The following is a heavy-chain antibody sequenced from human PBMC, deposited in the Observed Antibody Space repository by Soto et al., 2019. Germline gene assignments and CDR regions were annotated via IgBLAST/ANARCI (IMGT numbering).Heavy chain of an antibody. CDR3: ARGLFPDTLDY. V-gene: IGHV4-59*01. CDR1: GGSISSYY. CDR2: IYYSGST. J-gene: IGHJ4*02. D-gene: IGHD1-26*01. Sequence: HVQLQESGPGLVKTSETLSLTCTVSGGSISSYYWSWIRQPPGKGLEWLGYIYYSGSTNNNPSLKGRVTISVDTSTNQFSLRLSSVTAADTAVYYCARGLFPDTLDYWGQGTLVTVSS.